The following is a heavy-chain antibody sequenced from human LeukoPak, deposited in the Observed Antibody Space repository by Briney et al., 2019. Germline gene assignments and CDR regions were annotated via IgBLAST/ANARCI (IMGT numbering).Heavy chain of an antibody. J-gene: IGHJ3*02. CDR1: GFTFSSYA. CDR3: AKDNLLPVGVVGPGGAFDI. Sequence: GRSLRLSCAASGFTFSSYAMHWVRQAPGKGLEWVAVISYDGSNKYYADSVKGRFTISRDNSKNTLYLQMNSLRAEDTAVYYCAKDNLLPVGVVGPGGAFDIWGQGTMVTVSS. D-gene: IGHD3-3*01. V-gene: IGHV3-30-3*01. CDR2: ISYDGSNK.